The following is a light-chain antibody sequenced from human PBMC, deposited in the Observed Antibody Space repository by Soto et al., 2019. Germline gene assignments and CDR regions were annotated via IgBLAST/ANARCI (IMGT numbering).Light chain of an antibody. CDR2: GAS. J-gene: IGKJ2*01. CDR3: HLYDGY. CDR1: QNINNW. Sequence: DTQMTQSPSTLSASVGDTVTITCRARQNINNWLAWYQQKPEKVPKLLIYGASTLEDGVPSRFSGSRSGTEFTLTIHSLQPDDFETYYCHLYDGYFGHGTKLEIK. V-gene: IGKV1-5*01.